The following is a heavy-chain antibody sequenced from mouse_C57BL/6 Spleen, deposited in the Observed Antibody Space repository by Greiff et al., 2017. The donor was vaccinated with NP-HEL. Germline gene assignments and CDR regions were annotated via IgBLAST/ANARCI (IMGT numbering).Heavy chain of an antibody. CDR3: ARGEIFITTVVATRWYFDV. CDR2: IDPSDSYT. D-gene: IGHD1-1*01. CDR1: GHTFTSYW. J-gene: IGHJ1*03. V-gene: IGHV1-69*01. Sequence: VQLQQSGAELVMPGASVKLSCKASGHTFTSYWMHWVKQRPGQGLEWIGEIDPSDSYTNYNQKFKGKSTLTVDKSSSTAYMQLSSLTSEDSAVYYCARGEIFITTVVATRWYFDVWGTGTTVTVSS.